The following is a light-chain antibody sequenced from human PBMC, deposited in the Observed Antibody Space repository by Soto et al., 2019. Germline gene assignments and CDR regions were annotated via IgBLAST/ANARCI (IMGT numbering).Light chain of an antibody. CDR2: DAS. Sequence: EIVLTQSPATLSLSPGERATLSCRASQSVSSYLAWYQQKPGQAPRLLIYDASNRATGIPARFSGSGSGTEFTLTISSLEPGDFAVYYCQQRSNWPPTFGPGTKGDIK. CDR3: QQRSNWPPT. V-gene: IGKV3-11*01. CDR1: QSVSSY. J-gene: IGKJ3*01.